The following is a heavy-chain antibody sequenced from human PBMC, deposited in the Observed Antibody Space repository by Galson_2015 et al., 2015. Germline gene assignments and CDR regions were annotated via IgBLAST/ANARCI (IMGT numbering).Heavy chain of an antibody. D-gene: IGHD3-10*01. CDR3: ARSSSMVRGIIYYGMDV. CDR1: GYSFSNYW. V-gene: IGHV5-51*03. CDR2: IYPGDSNI. Sequence: QSGAEVKKPGESLQISCKGSGYSFSNYWIGWVRQMPGKGLEWMGIIYPGDSNIKYNPSFQGQVTISADRSTSTAYLQWSSLKASDTAMYYCARSSSMVRGIIYYGMDVWGQGTTVTVSS. J-gene: IGHJ6*02.